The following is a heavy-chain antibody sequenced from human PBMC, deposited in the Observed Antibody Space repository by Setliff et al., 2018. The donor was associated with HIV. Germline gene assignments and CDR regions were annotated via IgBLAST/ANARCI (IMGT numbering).Heavy chain of an antibody. J-gene: IGHJ4*02. D-gene: IGHD3-10*01. V-gene: IGHV3-7*01. CDR3: ASVLRYYGSGSYPFGY. Sequence: PGGSLRLSCAASGFTFSTYWMSWVRQAPGKGLEWVANIKQDGSEKYYVDSVKGRFTISRDNAKNSLYLQMNSVRAEDTAVYYCASVLRYYGSGSYPFGYWGQGTLVTVSS. CDR2: IKQDGSEK. CDR1: GFTFSTYW.